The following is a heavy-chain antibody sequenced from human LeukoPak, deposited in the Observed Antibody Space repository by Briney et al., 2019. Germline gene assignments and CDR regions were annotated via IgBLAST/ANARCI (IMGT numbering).Heavy chain of an antibody. J-gene: IGHJ3*02. CDR3: AKSAGGNIYDALDM. D-gene: IGHD6-13*01. CDR2: ISWNSGSI. Sequence: GGSLRLSCAASGFTFDDYAMHWVRQAPGKGLEWVSGISWNSGSIGYADSVKGRFTISRDNSKNTLYLQMNSLRAEDTAVYYCAKSAGGNIYDALDMWGQGTMVTVSS. CDR1: GFTFDDYA. V-gene: IGHV3-9*01.